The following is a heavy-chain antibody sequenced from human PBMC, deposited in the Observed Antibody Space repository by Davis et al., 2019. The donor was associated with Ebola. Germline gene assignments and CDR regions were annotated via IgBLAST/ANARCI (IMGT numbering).Heavy chain of an antibody. Sequence: SETLSLTCAVYGGSFSGYYWSWIRQPPGKGLEWIGEINHSGSTNYNPSLKSRVTISVDTSKNQFSLELSSVTAADTAVYYCARGEVVGGAFDIWGQGTMVTVSS. D-gene: IGHD2-21*01. CDR3: ARGEVVGGAFDI. CDR1: GGSFSGYY. CDR2: INHSGST. V-gene: IGHV4-34*01. J-gene: IGHJ3*02.